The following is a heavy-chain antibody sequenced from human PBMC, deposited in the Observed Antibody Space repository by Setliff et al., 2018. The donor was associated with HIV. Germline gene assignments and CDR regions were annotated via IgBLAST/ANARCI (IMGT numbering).Heavy chain of an antibody. CDR3: ARVETTVRGATYGLDV. CDR1: GGSINNHY. D-gene: IGHD3-10*01. J-gene: IGHJ6*02. V-gene: IGHV4-59*11. Sequence: SETLSLTCTVSGGSINNHYWSWIRQPPGKGLEWIGNIHYSGSTNYNPSLKSRVTISVDTSKNQFSLKLNSVTAADTAVYYCARVETTVRGATYGLDVWGQGTTVTVSS. CDR2: IHYSGST.